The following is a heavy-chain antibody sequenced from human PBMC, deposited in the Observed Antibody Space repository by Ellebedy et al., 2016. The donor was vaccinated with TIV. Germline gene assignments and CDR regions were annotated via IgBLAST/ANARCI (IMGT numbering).Heavy chain of an antibody. Sequence: GGSLRLXXAASGFSFSSYWMSWVRQPPGKGLEWVANIKQDGSERYYVASVKGRFTISRDNAKNSLFLQMNSLRAEDTAVYFCASHKDVLGGDWGQGTLVTVSS. CDR2: IKQDGSER. CDR3: ASHKDVLGGD. V-gene: IGHV3-7*01. D-gene: IGHD4-23*01. J-gene: IGHJ4*02. CDR1: GFSFSSYW.